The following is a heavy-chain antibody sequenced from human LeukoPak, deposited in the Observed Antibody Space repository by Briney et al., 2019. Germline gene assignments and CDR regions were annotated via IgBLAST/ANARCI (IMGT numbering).Heavy chain of an antibody. V-gene: IGHV3-21*01. CDR3: ARVRLERPGRAFDI. J-gene: IGHJ3*02. CDR2: ISSSSSYI. Sequence: GGSLRLSCAASGFTFSSYSMNWVRQAPGKGLEWASSISSSSSYIYYADSVKGRFTISRDNAKNSLYLQMNSLRAEDTAVYYCARVRLERPGRAFDIWGQGTMVTVSS. CDR1: GFTFSSYS. D-gene: IGHD6-25*01.